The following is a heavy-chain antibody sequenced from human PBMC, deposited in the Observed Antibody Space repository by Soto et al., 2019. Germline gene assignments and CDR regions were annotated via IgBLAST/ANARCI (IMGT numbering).Heavy chain of an antibody. J-gene: IGHJ6*02. CDR1: GYTFTSYD. V-gene: IGHV1-8*01. CDR2: MNPNSGNT. D-gene: IGHD2-15*01. CDR3: ASERIMYGMAV. Sequence: QVQLVQSGAEVKKPGASVKVSCKASGYTFTSYDINWVRQATGQGLEWMGWMNPNSGNTVYAQKFQDRVTMTRNTSISTAYMALSSLRSEDTAVYYCASERIMYGMAVWGQGTTVTVSS.